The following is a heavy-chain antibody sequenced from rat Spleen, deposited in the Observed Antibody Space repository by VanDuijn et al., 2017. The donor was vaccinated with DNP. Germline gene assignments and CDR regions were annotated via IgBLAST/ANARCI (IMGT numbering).Heavy chain of an antibody. Sequence: QVQLKESGPGLVQPSQTLSLTCTVSGFSLTSNSVHWVRQPPGKGLEWMGGIWGDGSTDYNSPLKSRLSITRDTSKSQVFLKMNSLQTDDTAIYFCTRGWFACWGQGTLVTVSS. CDR1: GFSLTSNS. V-gene: IGHV2-1*01. CDR3: TRGWFAC. J-gene: IGHJ3*01. CDR2: IWGDGST.